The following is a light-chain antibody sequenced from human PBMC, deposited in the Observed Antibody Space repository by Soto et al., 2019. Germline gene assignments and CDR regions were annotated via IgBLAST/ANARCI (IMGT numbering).Light chain of an antibody. J-gene: IGKJ4*01. Sequence: EIVLTQSPGTLSLSPGERATLSCRASESVTNYLAWYQQKPGQAPRLLIYGASTRATGIPARFSGSGSGTEFTLTISSLQSKDFAVYYCQQYNSWPLTFGGGTKVDIK. V-gene: IGKV3-15*01. CDR3: QQYNSWPLT. CDR2: GAS. CDR1: ESVTNY.